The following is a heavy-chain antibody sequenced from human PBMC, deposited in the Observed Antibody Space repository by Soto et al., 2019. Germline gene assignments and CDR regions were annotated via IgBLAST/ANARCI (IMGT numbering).Heavy chain of an antibody. CDR2: IGAGRGNR. J-gene: IGHJ3*02. V-gene: IGHV1-3*01. CDR1: GDTFIPYA. CDR3: AREPYHEWLGDAFDI. Sequence: GASVQVSCQASGDTFIPYAIHWVRQAPVQRLEWMGRIGAGRGNRRFSQKLQGRVTMTTDTSTSTAYMELRSLRSDDTAVYYCAREPYHEWLGDAFDIWGQGKMVTGSS. D-gene: IGHD3-3*01.